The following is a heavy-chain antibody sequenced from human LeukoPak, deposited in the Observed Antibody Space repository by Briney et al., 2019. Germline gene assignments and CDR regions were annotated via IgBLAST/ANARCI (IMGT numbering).Heavy chain of an antibody. D-gene: IGHD1-26*01. CDR3: ATSKSLLWRMYYFAS. J-gene: IGHJ4*02. V-gene: IGHV1-24*01. Sequence: EASVKVSCTVSGYTLTTLSIHWVRQAPGKGLEWMGGFDLEGGETIYAQKFQGRVTMTEDTSTDTAYMQLSSLRSEDTAVYYCATSKSLLWRMYYFASWGQGTLVTVSS. CDR2: FDLEGGET. CDR1: GYTLTTLS.